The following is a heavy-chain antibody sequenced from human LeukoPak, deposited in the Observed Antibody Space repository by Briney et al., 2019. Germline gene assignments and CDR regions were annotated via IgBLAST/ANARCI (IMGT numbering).Heavy chain of an antibody. Sequence: SETLSLTCAVYGGSFSGYYWSWIRQPPGKGLEWIGEINHSGSTNYSPSLKSRVTISVDTSKNQFSLELSSVTAADTAVYYCARGGYDDILTGYMVVGDFDYWGQGTLVTVSS. J-gene: IGHJ4*02. D-gene: IGHD3-9*01. CDR1: GGSFSGYY. CDR2: INHSGST. V-gene: IGHV4-34*01. CDR3: ARGGYDDILTGYMVVGDFDY.